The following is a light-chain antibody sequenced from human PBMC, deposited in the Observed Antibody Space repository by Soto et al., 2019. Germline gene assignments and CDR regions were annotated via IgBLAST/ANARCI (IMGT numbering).Light chain of an antibody. V-gene: IGKV3-15*01. CDR3: QQYNNRPPDT. CDR2: GAS. J-gene: IGKJ2*01. CDR1: QSVNSN. Sequence: EIVMTQSQATLSVYPGERATLSCRASQSVNSNLAWYQQKPGQAPRLLIYGASTRVAGIPARFSGSGSGTEFSLTISSLQSEDFAVYYCQQYNNRPPDTFGQGTKLEIK.